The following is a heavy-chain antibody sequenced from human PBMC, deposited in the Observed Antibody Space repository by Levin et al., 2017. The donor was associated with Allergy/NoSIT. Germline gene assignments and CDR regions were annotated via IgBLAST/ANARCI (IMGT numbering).Heavy chain of an antibody. D-gene: IGHD3-10*01. V-gene: IGHV1-2*02. CDR3: ARGPFGEVKAENWFDP. CDR2: INPNSGGT. CDR1: GYTFTGYY. Sequence: TGESLKISCKASGYTFTGYYMHWVRQAPGQGLEWMGWINPNSGGTNYAQKFQGRVTMTRDTSISTAYMELSRLRSDDTAVYYCARGPFGEVKAENWFDPWGQGTLVTVSS. J-gene: IGHJ5*02.